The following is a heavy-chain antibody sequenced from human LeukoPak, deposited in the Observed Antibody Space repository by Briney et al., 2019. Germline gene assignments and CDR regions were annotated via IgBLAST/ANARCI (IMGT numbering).Heavy chain of an antibody. Sequence: ASVKVSCKASCYTFTNYGINWVRQAPGQGLEWMGWISAYNGNTNYAQNLQDRVTMTTDTPTSTAYMELRSLRFDDTGVYYCAKESPLHGVDIWGQGTMVTVSS. CDR1: CYTFTNYG. V-gene: IGHV1-18*01. CDR3: AKESPLHGVDI. D-gene: IGHD3-16*01. CDR2: ISAYNGNT. J-gene: IGHJ3*02.